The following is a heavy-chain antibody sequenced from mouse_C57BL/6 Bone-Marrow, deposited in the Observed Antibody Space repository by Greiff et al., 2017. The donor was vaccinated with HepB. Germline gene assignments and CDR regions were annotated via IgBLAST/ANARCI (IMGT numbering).Heavy chain of an antibody. V-gene: IGHV1-76*01. J-gene: IGHJ3*01. CDR1: GYTFTDYY. CDR3: ASPYGSSFSWFAY. Sequence: VQLQQSGAELVRPGASVKLSCKASGYTFTDYYINWVKQRPGQGLEWIARIYPGSGNTYYNEKFKGKATLTAEKSSSTAYMQLSSLTSEDSAVYFCASPYGSSFSWFAYWGQGTLVTVSA. CDR2: IYPGSGNT. D-gene: IGHD1-1*01.